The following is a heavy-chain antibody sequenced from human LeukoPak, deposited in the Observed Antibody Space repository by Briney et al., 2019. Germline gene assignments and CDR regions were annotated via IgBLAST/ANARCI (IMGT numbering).Heavy chain of an antibody. CDR2: MNPNSGNT. Sequence: ASVTVSCKASGYTFTSYDINWVRQAPGQGLEWMGWMNPNSGNTGYAQKFQGRVTMTRNTSISTAYMELSSLRSDDTAVYYCARAPSIYDILTGSLDPWGQGTLVTVSS. CDR3: ARAPSIYDILTGSLDP. V-gene: IGHV1-8*01. J-gene: IGHJ5*02. CDR1: GYTFTSYD. D-gene: IGHD3-9*01.